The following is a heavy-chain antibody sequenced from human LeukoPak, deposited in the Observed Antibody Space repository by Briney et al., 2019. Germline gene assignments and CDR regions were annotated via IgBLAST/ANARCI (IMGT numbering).Heavy chain of an antibody. CDR1: GFSFSNYA. CDR2: ISYDGSNK. Sequence: GGSLRLSCAASGFSFSNYAIHWVRQAPGKGLEWVAVISYDGSNKYYADSVKGRFTISRDNSKNTRYLQVNSLRGEDTAVYYCARGHYYGSGSDNAFDFWGQGTLVTVSS. D-gene: IGHD3-10*01. V-gene: IGHV3-30*04. J-gene: IGHJ4*02. CDR3: ARGHYYGSGSDNAFDF.